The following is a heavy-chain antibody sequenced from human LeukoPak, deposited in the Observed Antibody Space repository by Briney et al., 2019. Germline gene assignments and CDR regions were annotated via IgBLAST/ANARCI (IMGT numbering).Heavy chain of an antibody. Sequence: GGSLRLSCGASGFTVSSNYMSWVRQAPGKGLEWVSVIYSGGSTYYADSVRGRFTISRDNSKNTLYLQMNSLRAEDTAVYYCTREGNYYGLGMDAWGQGTTVTVSS. CDR1: GFTVSSNY. D-gene: IGHD3-10*01. J-gene: IGHJ6*02. V-gene: IGHV3-66*01. CDR2: IYSGGST. CDR3: TREGNYYGLGMDA.